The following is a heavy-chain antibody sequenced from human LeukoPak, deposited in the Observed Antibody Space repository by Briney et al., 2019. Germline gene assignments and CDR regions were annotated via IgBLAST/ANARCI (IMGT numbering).Heavy chain of an antibody. CDR2: IYWDDDT. V-gene: IGHV2-5*02. J-gene: IGHJ4*02. CDR3: AHRPSLIRHYFDH. CDR1: GFSLSTSGVG. Sequence: SGPTLVNPTQTPTLTCTFSGFSLSTSGVGVGWIRQPPGKALEGLALIYWDDDTRYSPSLNSRLTITEDTSKNQVVLTMTNIDPVDTATYYCAHRPSLIRHYFDHWGQGTLVTVSS.